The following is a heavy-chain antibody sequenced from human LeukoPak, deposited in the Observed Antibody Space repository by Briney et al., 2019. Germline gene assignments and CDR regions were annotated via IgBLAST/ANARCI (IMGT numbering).Heavy chain of an antibody. CDR3: ARAGYSSVWYGY. V-gene: IGHV1-69*06. J-gene: IGHJ4*02. CDR1: GGTFSSYA. D-gene: IGHD6-19*01. Sequence: SVKVSCKASGGTFSSYAISWVRQAPGQGIEWMGRIIPIFGPANYAQKFQGRVTITADKSTSTAYMELSSLRSEDTAVYYCARAGYSSVWYGYWGQGTLVTVSS. CDR2: IIPIFGPA.